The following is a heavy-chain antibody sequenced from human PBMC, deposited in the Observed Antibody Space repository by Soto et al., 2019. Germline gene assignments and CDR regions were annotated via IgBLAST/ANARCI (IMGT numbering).Heavy chain of an antibody. CDR3: AKEPATAKPEGVEH. CDR2: INPNSGGT. V-gene: IGHV1-2*02. CDR1: GYTFSDYY. Sequence: ASVKVSCKASGYTFSDYYIHWVRQAPGQGLEWMGWINPNSGGTKYAPKFQGGVTMTRDTSITTAYMELSRLRSGDTAVYYCAKEPATAKPEGVEHWVQGTLVTVSS. D-gene: IGHD1-1*01. J-gene: IGHJ4*02.